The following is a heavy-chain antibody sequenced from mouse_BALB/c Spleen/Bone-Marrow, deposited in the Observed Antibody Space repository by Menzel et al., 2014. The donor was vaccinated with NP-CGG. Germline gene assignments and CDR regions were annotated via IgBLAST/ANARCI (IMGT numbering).Heavy chain of an antibody. CDR2: IYPGNVNT. CDR1: GYTFTSYY. D-gene: IGHD2-2*01. V-gene: IGHV1S56*01. J-gene: IGHJ4*01. CDR3: ARGGWLRDAMDY. Sequence: QVQLQQSGPEPVKPGASVRISCKASGYTFTSYYIHWVKQRPGQGLEWIGWIYPGNVNTKYNEKFKGKATLTADKSSSTVYMQLSSLTSEDSAVYFCARGGWLRDAMDYWGQGTSVTVSS.